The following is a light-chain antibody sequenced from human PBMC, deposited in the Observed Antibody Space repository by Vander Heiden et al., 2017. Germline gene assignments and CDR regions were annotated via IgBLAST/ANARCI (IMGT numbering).Light chain of an antibody. Sequence: DIQMTQAPSSLSASLGDRVTITCQASQDISNYLNWYQQKAGKAPKVLIYDASNLKTGVPSRFSGSGSGTDFTFTISSLQPEDIATYYCQHYYNLPLTFGGGTKVEIK. CDR3: QHYYNLPLT. CDR1: QDISNY. V-gene: IGKV1-33*01. CDR2: DAS. J-gene: IGKJ4*01.